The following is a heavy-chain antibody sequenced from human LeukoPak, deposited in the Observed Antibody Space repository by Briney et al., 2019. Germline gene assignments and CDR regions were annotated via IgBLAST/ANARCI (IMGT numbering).Heavy chain of an antibody. Sequence: GGSLRLSCAASGFTFSSYAMSWVRQAPGKGLEWVSAISGSGGSTYYADSVKGRFTISRDNSKNTLYLQMNSLRAEDTAVYYCAKVGEYCRSTSCASPFDYWGQGTLVTVSS. D-gene: IGHD2-2*01. CDR3: AKVGEYCRSTSCASPFDY. CDR1: GFTFSSYA. CDR2: ISGSGGST. J-gene: IGHJ4*02. V-gene: IGHV3-23*01.